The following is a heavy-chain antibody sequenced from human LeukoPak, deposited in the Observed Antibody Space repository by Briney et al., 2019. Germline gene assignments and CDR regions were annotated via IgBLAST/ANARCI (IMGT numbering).Heavy chain of an antibody. CDR1: GFSFSTTW. CDR2: IYSDSSRT. Sequence: GGSLRLSCAASGFSFSTTWMHWVRQAPGKGLEWVALIYSDSSRTTYADSVKGRFTISRDNAKNTVYLQVSSLRVEDTAVYFCTKDAGYASGYWGQGILVPVSS. J-gene: IGHJ4*02. D-gene: IGHD2-15*01. CDR3: TKDAGYASGY. V-gene: IGHV3-74*01.